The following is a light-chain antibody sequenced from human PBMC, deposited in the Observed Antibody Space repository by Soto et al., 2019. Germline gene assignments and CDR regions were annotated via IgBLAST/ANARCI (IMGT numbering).Light chain of an antibody. J-gene: IGKJ1*01. V-gene: IGKV1-39*01. Sequence: DIQMTQSPSSLSASVRDRVTITCRASQSISTYLNWYQQKPGKVPKLLIYAASTLQSGVPSRFRGSGSGIDFTLTISSLQPEDFATYYCQQSYNSPWTFAQGTKVDIK. CDR3: QQSYNSPWT. CDR1: QSISTY. CDR2: AAS.